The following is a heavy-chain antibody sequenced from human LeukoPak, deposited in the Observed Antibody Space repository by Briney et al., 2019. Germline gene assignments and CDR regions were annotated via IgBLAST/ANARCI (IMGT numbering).Heavy chain of an antibody. J-gene: IGHJ6*02. Sequence: PGGSLRLSCAASGFTFSSYGMHWVRQAPGKGLEWVAVISYDGSNKYYADSVKGRFTISRDNSKNTLYLQMNSLRAEDTAVYYCARFLTGQGDVWGQGTTVTVSS. CDR2: ISYDGSNK. CDR3: ARFLTGQGDV. CDR1: GFTFSSYG. V-gene: IGHV3-30*03. D-gene: IGHD3-9*01.